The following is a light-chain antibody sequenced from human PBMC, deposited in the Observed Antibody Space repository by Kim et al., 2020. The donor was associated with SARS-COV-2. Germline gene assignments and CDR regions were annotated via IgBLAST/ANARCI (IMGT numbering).Light chain of an antibody. CDR3: NSRDSNDNVV. V-gene: IGLV3-19*01. J-gene: IGLJ2*01. CDR1: SLRSYY. Sequence: SSELTQDPAVSVALGQTVRITCQGDSLRSYYATWYQHKPGQAPILVIYGKNNRPSGIPDRFSGSSSGNTASLTITGTQAGDEADYYCNSRDSNDNVVFGGGTQLTDL. CDR2: GKN.